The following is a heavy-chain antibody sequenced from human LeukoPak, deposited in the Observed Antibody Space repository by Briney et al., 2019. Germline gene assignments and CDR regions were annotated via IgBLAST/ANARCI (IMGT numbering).Heavy chain of an antibody. V-gene: IGHV3-23*01. CDR1: GFIFGNYG. Sequence: GGSLRLSCAASGFIFGNYGTTWVRQAPGKGLEWVSTITRNADTTYYADSVKGRFTISRDISKNTLYLQMNSLRAEDTAVYYCAKDLAVVTTTRFDYWGQGTLVTVSS. CDR2: ITRNADTT. CDR3: AKDLAVVTTTRFDY. J-gene: IGHJ4*02. D-gene: IGHD4-23*01.